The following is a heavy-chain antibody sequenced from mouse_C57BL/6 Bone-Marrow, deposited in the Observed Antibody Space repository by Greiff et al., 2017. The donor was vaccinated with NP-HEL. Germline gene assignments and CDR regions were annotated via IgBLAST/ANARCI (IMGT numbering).Heavy chain of an antibody. Sequence: EVKLMESGGDLVKPGGSLKLSCAASGFTFSSYGMSWVRQTPDKRLEWVATISSGGSYTYYPDSVKGRFTISRDNAKNTRYLQMSSLKSEDTAMYYCARQGYVDYWGQGTTLTVSS. CDR2: ISSGGSYT. CDR1: GFTFSSYG. J-gene: IGHJ2*01. CDR3: ARQGYVDY. D-gene: IGHD2-10*02. V-gene: IGHV5-6*01.